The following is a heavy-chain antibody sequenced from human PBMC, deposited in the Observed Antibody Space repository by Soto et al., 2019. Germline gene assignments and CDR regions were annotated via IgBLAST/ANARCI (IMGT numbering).Heavy chain of an antibody. J-gene: IGHJ4*02. D-gene: IGHD2-21*02. V-gene: IGHV1-3*05. CDR2: INAGNGNT. Sequence: QVQLVQSGAEEKKPGASVKVSCKASGYTITSYAMPWVRQAPGQRLEWMGWINAGNGNTKYSQKFQGRVTIARDTSASTAYMELSSLRSEDTAVDYCARSMVVVTALDYWGQGTLVTVSS. CDR3: ARSMVVVTALDY. CDR1: GYTITSYA.